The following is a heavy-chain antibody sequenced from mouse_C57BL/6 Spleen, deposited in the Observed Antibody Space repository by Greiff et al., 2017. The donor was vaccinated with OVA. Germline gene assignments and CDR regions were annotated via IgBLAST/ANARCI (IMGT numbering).Heavy chain of an antibody. CDR3: ARDVGGHDY. V-gene: IGHV5-4*01. Sequence: EVQVVESGGGLVKPGGSLKLSCAASGFTFSSYAMSWVRQTPEKRLEWVATISDGGSYTYYPDNVKGRFTISRDNAKNNLYLQMSHLKSEDTSMYYCARDVGGHDYWGQGTTLTVSS. D-gene: IGHD3-3*01. CDR1: GFTFSSYA. J-gene: IGHJ2*01. CDR2: ISDGGSYT.